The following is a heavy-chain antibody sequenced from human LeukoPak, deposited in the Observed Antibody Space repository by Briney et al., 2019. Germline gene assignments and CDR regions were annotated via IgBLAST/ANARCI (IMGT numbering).Heavy chain of an antibody. CDR1: GYTFSAFY. Sequence: ASVKVSCKTSGYTFSAFYMHWVRQAPGQGLEWMGWINPNSGGTNYAQKFQGRVTMTRDTSISTAYMELSRLRSDDTAVYYCARDRGCSSTSCYLSWFDPWGQGTLVTVSS. V-gene: IGHV1-2*02. CDR2: INPNSGGT. D-gene: IGHD2-2*01. J-gene: IGHJ5*02. CDR3: ARDRGCSSTSCYLSWFDP.